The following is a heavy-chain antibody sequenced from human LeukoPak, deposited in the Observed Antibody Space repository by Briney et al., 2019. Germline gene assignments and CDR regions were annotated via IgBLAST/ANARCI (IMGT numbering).Heavy chain of an antibody. CDR1: GYSFTSYW. Sequence: GESLKISCKGSGYSFTSYWIGWVRQMPGKGLEWMGIIYPGDSDTRYSPSFQGQVTISADKSISTAYLQWSSLKASDTAMYYCARLHYDILTGYYNVGKPYYYYYMDVWGKGTTVTISS. V-gene: IGHV5-51*01. J-gene: IGHJ6*03. CDR3: ARLHYDILTGYYNVGKPYYYYYMDV. CDR2: IYPGDSDT. D-gene: IGHD3-9*01.